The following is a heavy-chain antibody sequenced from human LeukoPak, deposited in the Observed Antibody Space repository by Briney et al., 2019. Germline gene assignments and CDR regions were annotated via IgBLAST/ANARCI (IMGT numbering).Heavy chain of an antibody. CDR2: IIPIFGIA. D-gene: IGHD4-17*01. J-gene: IGHJ4*02. CDR1: GGTFSSYA. CDR3: ARGSYGDYYSVYFDY. Sequence: SVKVSCKASGGTFSSYAISWERQAPGQGLEWMGRIIPIFGIANYAQKFQGRVTITADKSTSTAYMELSSLRSEDTAVYYCARGSYGDYYSVYFDYWGQGTLVTVSS. V-gene: IGHV1-69*04.